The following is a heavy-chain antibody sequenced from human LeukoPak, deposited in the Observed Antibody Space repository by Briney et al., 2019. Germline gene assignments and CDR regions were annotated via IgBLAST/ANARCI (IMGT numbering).Heavy chain of an antibody. CDR3: ASQWTVTTSRFDY. CDR2: IIPIFGTA. CDR1: GVTFSSYA. J-gene: IGHJ4*02. V-gene: IGHV1-69*01. Sequence: SVKVSCKASGVTFSSYAISWVRQAPGQGLEWMGGIIPIFGTANYAQKFQGRVTITADESTSTAYMELSSLRSEDTAVYYCASQWTVTTSRFDYWGQGTLVTVSS. D-gene: IGHD4-17*01.